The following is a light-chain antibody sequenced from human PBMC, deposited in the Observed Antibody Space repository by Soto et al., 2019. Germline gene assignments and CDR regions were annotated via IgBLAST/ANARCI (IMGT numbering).Light chain of an antibody. Sequence: DIQLSQSPSLLSASIGDRVTITCRASQDLDNYLAWYRQTPGEAPKLLIYGAYTLQSGVPRRFSGAGSGTEFSLTIGGLQPEYFEIYYCQQLNVPPPITSGQGTRVNIK. J-gene: IGKJ5*01. CDR1: QDLDNY. CDR3: QQLNVPPPIT. CDR2: GAY. V-gene: IGKV1-9*01.